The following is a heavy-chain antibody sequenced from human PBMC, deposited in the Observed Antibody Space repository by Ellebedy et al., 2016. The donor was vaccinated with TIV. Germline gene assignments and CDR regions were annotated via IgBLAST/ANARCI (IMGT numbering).Heavy chain of an antibody. V-gene: IGHV1-18*04. J-gene: IGHJ6*02. CDR2: ISAYNGNT. D-gene: IGHD3-3*01. Sequence: ASVKVSCXASGYTFTSYGISWVRQAPGQGLEWMGWISAYNGNTNYAQKLQGRVTMTTDTSTSTAYMELRSLRSDDTAVYYCARFKVRSVIFGVVSRYYYGMDVWGQGTTVTVSS. CDR1: GYTFTSYG. CDR3: ARFKVRSVIFGVVSRYYYGMDV.